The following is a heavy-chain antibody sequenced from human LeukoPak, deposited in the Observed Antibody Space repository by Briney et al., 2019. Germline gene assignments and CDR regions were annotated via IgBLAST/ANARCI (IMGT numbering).Heavy chain of an antibody. CDR3: ARDIWFGELTDAFDI. CDR2: MNPNSGNT. J-gene: IGHJ3*02. V-gene: IGHV1-8*01. CDR1: GYTFTSYD. Sequence: ASVKVSCKASGYTFTSYDINWVRQATGQGLEWMGWMNPNSGNTGYAQKFQGRVTMTRDTSISTAYMELSRLRSGDTAVYYCARDIWFGELTDAFDIWGQGTMVTVPS. D-gene: IGHD3-10*01.